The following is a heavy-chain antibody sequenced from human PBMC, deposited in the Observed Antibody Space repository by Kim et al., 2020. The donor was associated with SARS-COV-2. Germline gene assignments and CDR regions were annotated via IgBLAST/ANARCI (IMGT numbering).Heavy chain of an antibody. V-gene: IGHV4-59*01. CDR3: ARIYDILTGYLFDY. J-gene: IGHJ4*02. CDR1: GGSISSYY. CDR2: IYYSGST. D-gene: IGHD3-9*01. Sequence: SETLSLTCTVSGGSISSYYWSWIRQPPGKGLEWIGYIYYSGSTNYNPSLKSRVTISVDTSKNQFSLKLSSVTAADTAVYYCARIYDILTGYLFDYWGQGNLVTVSS.